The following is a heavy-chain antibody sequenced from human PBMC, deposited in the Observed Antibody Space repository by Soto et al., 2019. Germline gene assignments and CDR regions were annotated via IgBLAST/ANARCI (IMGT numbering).Heavy chain of an antibody. D-gene: IGHD3-10*01. CDR3: AKVSRKGSAIDFDY. J-gene: IGHJ4*02. CDR2: VNPNNGDT. V-gene: IGHV1-8*01. CDR1: GYTFSNYD. Sequence: QVQLVQSGADLTKTGASVKVSCKASGYTFSNYDMNWVRKATGQGPEWIGWVNPNNGDTGYAQKFQGRVTMTTDISTPTAYMELTSLRSEDTAIYYCAKVSRKGSAIDFDYWGQGTLITVSS.